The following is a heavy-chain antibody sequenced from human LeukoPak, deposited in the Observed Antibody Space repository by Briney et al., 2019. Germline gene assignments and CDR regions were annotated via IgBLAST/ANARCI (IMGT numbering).Heavy chain of an antibody. J-gene: IGHJ6*02. V-gene: IGHV3-30*18. Sequence: GGSLRLSCAASGFTFSSYGMHWVRQAPGKGLEWVAVISYDGSNKYYADSVKGRFTISRDNSKNTLYLQMNSLRAEDTAVYYCAKDTRMDVWGQGTTATVSS. CDR1: GFTFSSYG. CDR3: AKDTRMDV. CDR2: ISYDGSNK.